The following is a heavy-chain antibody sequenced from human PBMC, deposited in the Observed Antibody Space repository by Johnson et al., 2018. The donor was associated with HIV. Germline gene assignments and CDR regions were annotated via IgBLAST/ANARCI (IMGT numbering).Heavy chain of an antibody. CDR3: AKVKSQNTIGDAFDI. V-gene: IGHV3-30*18. CDR1: GFTFSSYG. J-gene: IGHJ3*02. Sequence: QVQLVESGGGVVQPGRSLRLSCAASGFTFSSYGMHWVRQAPGKGLEWVAVISYDGSNKYYADSVKGRFTISRDNSKNTLYLQMNSLRAEDTAVYYCAKVKSQNTIGDAFDIWGQGTMVTVSS. CDR2: ISYDGSNK. D-gene: IGHD3-16*01.